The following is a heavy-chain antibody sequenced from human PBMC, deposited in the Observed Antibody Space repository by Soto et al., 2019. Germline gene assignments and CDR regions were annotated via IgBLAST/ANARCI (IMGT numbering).Heavy chain of an antibody. CDR3: ARLPVVAASRNYYYYGMDV. Sequence: ASVKVSCKASGYTFTSYDINWVRQATGQGLEWMGWMNPNSGNTGYAQKFQGRVTMTRNTSISTAYMELSSLRSEDTAVYYCARLPVVAASRNYYYYGMDVWAQGTTVTVSS. CDR1: GYTFTSYD. V-gene: IGHV1-8*01. J-gene: IGHJ6*02. D-gene: IGHD2-15*01. CDR2: MNPNSGNT.